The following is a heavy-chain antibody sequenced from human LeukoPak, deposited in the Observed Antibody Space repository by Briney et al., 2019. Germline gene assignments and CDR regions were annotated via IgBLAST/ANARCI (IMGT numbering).Heavy chain of an antibody. CDR1: GGSISGYY. CDR3: AGFDGSGSYSNALFDY. J-gene: IGHJ4*02. D-gene: IGHD3-10*01. CDR2: IYSNGTT. Sequence: SETLSLTCTVSGGSISGYYWSWIRQPPGKGLEWFGYIYSNGTTNYNPSLKSRGTISLDTSKNQFSLKLSSVTAADTAVYYCAGFDGSGSYSNALFDYGGQGTLVTLSS. V-gene: IGHV4-59*08.